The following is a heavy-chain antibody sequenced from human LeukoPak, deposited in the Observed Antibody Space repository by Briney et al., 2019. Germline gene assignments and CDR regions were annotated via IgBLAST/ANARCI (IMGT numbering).Heavy chain of an antibody. J-gene: IGHJ4*02. CDR1: GITLSNAW. CDR2: IKTNSDGGII. Sequence: GGSLTLSCAASGITLSNAWMSWVRQAPGKGLEWVGRIKTNSDGGIITYAAPVKGRFSISRDDSKNTLYLQMNSLKTEDTALYYCTTIGSSWGQGTLVTVSS. D-gene: IGHD2-2*03. V-gene: IGHV3-15*01. CDR3: TTIGSS.